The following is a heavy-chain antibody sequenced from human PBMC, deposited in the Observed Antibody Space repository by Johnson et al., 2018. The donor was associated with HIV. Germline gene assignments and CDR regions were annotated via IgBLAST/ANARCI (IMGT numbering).Heavy chain of an antibody. J-gene: IGHJ3*02. CDR1: GFTFSSYA. D-gene: IGHD6-13*01. CDR3: EKVAVATAAGGCALYI. Sequence: QVQLVESGGGVVQPGRSLRLSCAASGFTFSSYAMHWVRQAPGKGLEWVAVISYDGRSKFYADSAKGRFTISRDNSKNTLYLQMNSLRVEDTVVYYCEKVAVATAAGGCALYIWGPGTMVTIS. V-gene: IGHV3-30*04. CDR2: ISYDGRSK.